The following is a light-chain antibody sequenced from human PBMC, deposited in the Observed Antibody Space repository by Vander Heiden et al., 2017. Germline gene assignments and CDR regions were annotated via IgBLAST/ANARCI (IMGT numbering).Light chain of an antibody. V-gene: IGKV3-15*01. CDR3: QQDHNLYT. J-gene: IGKJ2*01. CDR1: QSVSSN. CDR2: GAS. Sequence: ETVMTQSPATLSVSPGERATLSCRASQSVSSNLDWYQQKPGQAPRLLIYGASTRANGVPDRFSGSGSGTEFTLTSSSLQSEDFDVYYWQQDHNLYTFGQGTKMEIK.